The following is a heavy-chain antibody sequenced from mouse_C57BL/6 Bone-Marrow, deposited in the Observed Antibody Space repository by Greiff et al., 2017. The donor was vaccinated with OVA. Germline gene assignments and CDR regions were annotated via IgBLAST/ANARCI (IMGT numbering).Heavy chain of an antibody. J-gene: IGHJ3*01. D-gene: IGHD2-4*01. Sequence: QVQLQQPGAELVKPGASVKLSCKASGYTFTSYWMPWVKQRPGQGLEWIGMIYPISGSTNYNEKFKSKATLTVDKSSSTAYMQLSSLTSEDSAVYYCARVVAYDYAWFAYWGQGTLVTVSA. CDR2: IYPISGST. V-gene: IGHV1-64*01. CDR1: GYTFTSYW. CDR3: ARVVAYDYAWFAY.